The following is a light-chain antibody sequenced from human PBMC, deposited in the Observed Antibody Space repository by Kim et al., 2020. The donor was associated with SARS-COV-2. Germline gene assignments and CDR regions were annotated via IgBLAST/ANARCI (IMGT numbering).Light chain of an antibody. J-gene: IGLJ2*01. CDR1: SSNIGAGYD. CDR3: QSYDSSLSGVV. Sequence: QLVLTQPPSVSGAPGHRVTISCTGSSSNIGAGYDVHWYQQLPGTAPKLLIYGNSNRPSGVPDRFSGSKSGTSASLAITGLQAEDEADYYCQSYDSSLSGVVFGGGTKLTVL. CDR2: GNS. V-gene: IGLV1-40*01.